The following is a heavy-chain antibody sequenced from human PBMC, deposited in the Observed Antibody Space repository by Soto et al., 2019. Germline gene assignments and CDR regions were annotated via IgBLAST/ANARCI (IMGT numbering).Heavy chain of an antibody. CDR2: ISYEGSNK. V-gene: IGHV3-30*18. CDR3: AKDLNRSYDFWSGYPPYSYYGMAV. CDR1: GLSFSRYG. J-gene: IGHJ6*02. D-gene: IGHD3-3*01. Sequence: PGGSLRLSWAASGLSFSRYGMQWVRQAPGKGLEGVAVISYEGSNKYYADSVKGRFTISRDNSKNTPYLQMNILRAEDTAVYYCAKDLNRSYDFWSGYPPYSYYGMAVWGQGTTVTV.